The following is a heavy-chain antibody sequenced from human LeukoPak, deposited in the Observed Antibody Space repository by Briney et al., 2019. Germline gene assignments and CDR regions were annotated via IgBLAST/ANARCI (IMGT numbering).Heavy chain of an antibody. D-gene: IGHD3-3*01. CDR2: INPNSGGT. CDR1: GYTFTSYD. V-gene: IGHV1-2*02. CDR3: ARDTIFGVVSYYYYYMDV. Sequence: ASVKVSCKASGYTFTSYDISWVRQAPGQGLEWMGWINPNSGGTNYAQKFQGRVTMTRDTSINTAYMELSRLRSDDTAVYYCARDTIFGVVSYYYYYMDVWGKGTTVTVSS. J-gene: IGHJ6*03.